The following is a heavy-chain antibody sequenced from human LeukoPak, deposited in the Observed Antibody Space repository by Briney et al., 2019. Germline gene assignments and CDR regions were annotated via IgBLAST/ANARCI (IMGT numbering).Heavy chain of an antibody. CDR3: ARDHDWGVDY. CDR1: GFTFTDHY. Sequence: ASVTVSCKASGFTFTDHYMHWVRQAPGQGLEWMGWINGKRGDTNYAQNFQDRVTMTRDTSTSTVYMELSRQTVDDTAVYYCARDHDWGVDYWGQGTLVTVSS. V-gene: IGHV1-2*02. D-gene: IGHD7-27*01. CDR2: INGKRGDT. J-gene: IGHJ4*02.